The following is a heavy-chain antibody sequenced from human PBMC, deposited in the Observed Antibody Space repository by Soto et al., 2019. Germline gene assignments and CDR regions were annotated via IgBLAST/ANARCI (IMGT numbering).Heavy chain of an antibody. D-gene: IGHD4-17*01. CDR2: ISYSGST. J-gene: IGHJ4*02. CDR3: ATRSSINADLVDY. CDR1: GASIRSYY. V-gene: IGHV4-59*01. Sequence: QVQLQESGPRLVKPSETLSLTCSVPGASIRSYYWSWIRQPPGKGLELIGYISYSGSTNYNPSLKSRVTISVDTSKNQFSLKLRSVTAADTAVYYCATRSSINADLVDYWGQGTLVTVSS.